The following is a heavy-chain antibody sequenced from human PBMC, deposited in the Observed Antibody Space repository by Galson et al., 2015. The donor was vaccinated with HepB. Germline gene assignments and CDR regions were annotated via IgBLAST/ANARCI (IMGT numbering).Heavy chain of an antibody. D-gene: IGHD5-24*01. CDR2: ISGSGGST. CDR3: AKDGSRDGYNSHFDY. Sequence: SLRLSCAASGFTFSSYAMSWVRQAPGKGLEWVSAISGSGGSTYYADSVKGRFTISRDNSKNTLYLQMNSLRAEDTAVYYCAKDGSRDGYNSHFDYWGQGTLVTVSS. V-gene: IGHV3-23*01. CDR1: GFTFSSYA. J-gene: IGHJ4*02.